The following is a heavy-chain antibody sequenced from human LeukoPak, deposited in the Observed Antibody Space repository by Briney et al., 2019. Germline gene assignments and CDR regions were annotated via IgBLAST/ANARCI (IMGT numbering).Heavy chain of an antibody. CDR2: IYTSGST. CDR3: ARAWGSYRFNWFDP. D-gene: IGHD3-16*02. CDR1: GGSISSYY. V-gene: IGHV4-4*07. Sequence: KTSETLSLTCTVSGGSISSYYWSWIRQPAGKGLEWIGRIYTSGSTNHNPSLKSRVTMSVDTSKNQFSLKLSSVTAADTAVYYCARAWGSYRFNWFDPWGQGTLVTVSS. J-gene: IGHJ5*02.